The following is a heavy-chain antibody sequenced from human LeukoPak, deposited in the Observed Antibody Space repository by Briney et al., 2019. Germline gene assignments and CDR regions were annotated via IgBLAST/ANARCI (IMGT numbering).Heavy chain of an antibody. CDR2: IYYSGST. Sequence: PSETLSLTCTVSGGSISSSSYYWGWIRQPPGKGLEWIGSIYYSGSTYYNPSLKSRVTISVDTSKNQFSLKLSSVTAADTAVYYCARDSAHPYAFDIWGQGTMVTVSS. J-gene: IGHJ3*02. CDR3: ARDSAHPYAFDI. V-gene: IGHV4-39*07. CDR1: GGSISSSSYY.